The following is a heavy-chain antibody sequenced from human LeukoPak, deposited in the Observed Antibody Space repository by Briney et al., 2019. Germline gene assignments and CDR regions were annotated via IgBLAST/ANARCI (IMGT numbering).Heavy chain of an antibody. D-gene: IGHD3-22*01. CDR1: GFTFSHYS. CDR3: ARVTYYYDSSGSSYFQH. V-gene: IGHV3-53*01. CDR2: IYSGGSA. Sequence: GGSLRLSCVASGFTFSHYSMNWVRQAPGKGLEWVSVIYSGGSAYYADSVKGRFTISRDNSKNTLYLQMNSLRAEDTAVYYCARVTYYYDSSGSSYFQHWGQGTLVTVSS. J-gene: IGHJ1*01.